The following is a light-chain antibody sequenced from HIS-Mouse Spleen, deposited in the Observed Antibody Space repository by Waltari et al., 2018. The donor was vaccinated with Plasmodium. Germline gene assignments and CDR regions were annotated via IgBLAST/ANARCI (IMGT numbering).Light chain of an antibody. J-gene: IGLJ1*01. V-gene: IGLV2-11*01. CDR2: DVS. Sequence: QSALTKPRSVSGSRGQSVTISCTGTSSDVGRYHYVSWYQQHPGKAPKLMSYDVSKRPSGVPDRFSGSKSGNTASLTISGLQAEDEADYYCCSYAGSYTYVFGTGTKVTVL. CDR1: SSDVGRYHY. CDR3: CSYAGSYTYV.